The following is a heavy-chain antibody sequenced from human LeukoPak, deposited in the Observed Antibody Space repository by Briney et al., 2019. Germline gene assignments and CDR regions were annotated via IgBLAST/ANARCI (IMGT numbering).Heavy chain of an antibody. CDR2: ISSSSSYI. Sequence: GGSLRLSCAASGFTFSSYSMNWVRQAPGKGLEWVSSISSSSSYIYYADSVKGRFTISRDNAKNSLYLQMNSLRAEDTAVYYCARDGIFGAREYYYYMDVWGKGTTVTVSS. J-gene: IGHJ6*03. CDR3: ARDGIFGAREYYYYMDV. CDR1: GFTFSSYS. D-gene: IGHD3-3*01. V-gene: IGHV3-21*01.